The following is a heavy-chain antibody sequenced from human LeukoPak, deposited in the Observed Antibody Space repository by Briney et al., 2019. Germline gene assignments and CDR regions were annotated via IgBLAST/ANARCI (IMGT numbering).Heavy chain of an antibody. D-gene: IGHD4-17*01. CDR2: ISGSGGST. Sequence: PGGSLRLSCAVSGFTFSSYAMSWVRQAPGKGLEWVSAISGSGGSTYYADSVKGRFTISRDNSKNTLYLQMNSLRAEDTAVYYCARDSGGSYGAKDYWGQGTLVTVSS. J-gene: IGHJ4*02. V-gene: IGHV3-23*01. CDR1: GFTFSSYA. CDR3: ARDSGGSYGAKDY.